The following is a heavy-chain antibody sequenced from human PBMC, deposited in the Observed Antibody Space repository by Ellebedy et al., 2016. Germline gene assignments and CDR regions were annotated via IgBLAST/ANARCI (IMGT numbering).Heavy chain of an antibody. D-gene: IGHD5-12*01. CDR1: GFTFSNHA. V-gene: IGHV3-23*01. CDR3: VKSGHSYAWSN. CDR2: MTSPGGAM. J-gene: IGHJ4*02. Sequence: GGSLRLSCAASGFTFSNHAMNWVRQAPGKGLEWVSMTSPGGAMHYADHVKGRFTISRDNSKNTLYLQMNSLTADDTAVYFCVKSGHSYAWSNWGQGTLVTVSS.